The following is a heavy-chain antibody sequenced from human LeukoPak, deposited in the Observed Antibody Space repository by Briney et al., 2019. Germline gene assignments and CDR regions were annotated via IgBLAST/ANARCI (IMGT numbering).Heavy chain of an antibody. Sequence: PGGSLRLSCAASGFTFSSYAMSWARQAPGKGLEWVSAISGSGGSTYYADSVKGRFTISRDNSKNTLYLQMNSLRAEDTAVYYCAKLNTYYYGSGDYWGQGTLVTVSS. J-gene: IGHJ4*02. CDR1: GFTFSSYA. CDR2: ISGSGGST. D-gene: IGHD3-10*01. V-gene: IGHV3-23*01. CDR3: AKLNTYYYGSGDY.